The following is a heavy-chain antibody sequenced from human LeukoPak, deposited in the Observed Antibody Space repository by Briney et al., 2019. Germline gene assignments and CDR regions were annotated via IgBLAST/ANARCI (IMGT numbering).Heavy chain of an antibody. J-gene: IGHJ4*02. Sequence: PSETLSLTCAVSGGSISSGGYYWGWIRQPPGKGLEWIGYIYHSGSTYYNPSLKSRVTISVDRSKNQFSLKLSSVTAADTAVYYCARASTIFGVVFFDYWGQGTLVTVSS. CDR2: IYHSGST. V-gene: IGHV4-30-2*01. CDR3: ARASTIFGVVFFDY. D-gene: IGHD3-3*01. CDR1: GGSISSGGYY.